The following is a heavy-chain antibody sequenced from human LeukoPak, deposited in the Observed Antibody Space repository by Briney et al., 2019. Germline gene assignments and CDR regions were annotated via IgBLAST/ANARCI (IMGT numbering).Heavy chain of an antibody. CDR1: GFTFSDYY. CDR3: ARVRVDNLGLYYFDY. V-gene: IGHV3-11*04. Sequence: GGSLRPSCAASGFTFSDYYMSWIRQAPGKGLEWVSYISSSGSTIYYADSVKGRFTISRDNAKNSLYLQMNSLRAEDTAVYYCARVRVDNLGLYYFDYWGQGTLVTVSS. D-gene: IGHD1-1*01. J-gene: IGHJ4*02. CDR2: ISSSGSTI.